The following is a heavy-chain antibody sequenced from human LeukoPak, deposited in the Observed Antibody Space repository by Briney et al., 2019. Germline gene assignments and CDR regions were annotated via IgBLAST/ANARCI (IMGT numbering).Heavy chain of an antibody. Sequence: PSETLSLTCAVYGGSFSDYFWSWIRQPPGKGLEWIGEISHSGSTTYNPSLRSRVTISGDTSKKQFSLKLSSVTAADTAVYYCVTYYYGSSAPKRNYWGQGNLVTVSS. D-gene: IGHD3-22*01. CDR2: ISHSGST. CDR1: GGSFSDYF. V-gene: IGHV4-34*01. CDR3: VTYYYGSSAPKRNY. J-gene: IGHJ4*02.